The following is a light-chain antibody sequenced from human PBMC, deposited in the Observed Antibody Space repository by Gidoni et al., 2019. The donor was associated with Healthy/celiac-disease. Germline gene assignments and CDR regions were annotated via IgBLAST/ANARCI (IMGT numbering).Light chain of an antibody. J-gene: IGKJ2*01. CDR3: QQRSSWYT. CDR2: DAS. CDR1: QSVSSY. V-gene: IGKV3-11*01. Sequence: EIVLTQSPATLSLSPGERATLSCRASQSVSSYLAWYQQKPGQAPRLLIYDASNRATGIPARFSGSGSGTDFTLTISSLEPEDFAVYYCQQRSSWYTFXQXTKLEIK.